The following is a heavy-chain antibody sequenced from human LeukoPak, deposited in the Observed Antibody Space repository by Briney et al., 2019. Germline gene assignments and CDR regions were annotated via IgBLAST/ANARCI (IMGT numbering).Heavy chain of an antibody. V-gene: IGHV3-21*01. D-gene: IGHD2/OR15-2a*01. Sequence: GGSLRLSCAASGFTVSSNYMSWVRQAPGKGLEWVSSISSSSSYIYYADSVKGRFTISRDNAKNSLYLQMNSLRAEDTAVYYCAREGHCNTTKCALDAIEIWGQGTLVAVSS. CDR3: AREGHCNTTKCALDAIEI. J-gene: IGHJ3*02. CDR1: GFTVSSNY. CDR2: ISSSSSYI.